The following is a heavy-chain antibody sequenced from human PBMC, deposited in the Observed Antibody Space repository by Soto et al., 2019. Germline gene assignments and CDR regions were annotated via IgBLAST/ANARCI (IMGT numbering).Heavy chain of an antibody. V-gene: IGHV1-3*01. CDR1: GYTFTSYA. D-gene: IGHD6-6*01. CDR2: INAGNGNT. Sequence: ASVKVSCEASGYTFTSYAMHWVRQAPGQRLEWMGWINAGNGNTKYSQKFQGRVTITRDTSASTAYMELSSLRSEDTAVYYCARIPYSRSSNPYFDYWGQGSLVTVSS. CDR3: ARIPYSRSSNPYFDY. J-gene: IGHJ4*02.